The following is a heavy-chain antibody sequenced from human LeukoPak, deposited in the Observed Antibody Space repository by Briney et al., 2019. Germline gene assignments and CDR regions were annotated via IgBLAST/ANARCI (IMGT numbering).Heavy chain of an antibody. Sequence: GRSLRLSCAASGFTFSSYAMHWVRQAPGKGLEWVAVISYDGSNKYYADSVKGRFTISRDNSKNTLYLQMNSLRAEDTAVYYXXXXXDSSYSRHPFDYWGQGTLVTVSS. CDR2: ISYDGSNK. J-gene: IGHJ4*02. D-gene: IGHD6-13*01. CDR3: XXXXDSSYSRHPFDY. CDR1: GFTFSSYA. V-gene: IGHV3-30-3*01.